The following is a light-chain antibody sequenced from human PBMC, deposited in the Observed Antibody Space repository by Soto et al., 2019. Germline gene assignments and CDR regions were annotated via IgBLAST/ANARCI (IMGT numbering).Light chain of an antibody. CDR3: QQLHSYPIT. Sequence: DIQMTQSPSSLSASVGDRVTITCRASQGISNYLAWYQQKPGKVPKLLIYAASTLYTGVPSRFSGSESGAEFTLTISSLQPEDFATYYCQQLHSYPITFGQGTRLEIK. CDR2: AAS. CDR1: QGISNY. V-gene: IGKV1-9*01. J-gene: IGKJ5*01.